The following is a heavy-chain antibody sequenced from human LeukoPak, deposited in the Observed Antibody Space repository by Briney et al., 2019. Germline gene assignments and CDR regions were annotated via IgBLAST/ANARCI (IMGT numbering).Heavy chain of an antibody. CDR2: INHSGST. V-gene: IGHV4-34*01. CDR3: ARGRGYSHQTFDY. J-gene: IGHJ4*02. D-gene: IGHD5-18*01. CDR1: GGSFSGYY. Sequence: PLETLSLTCAVYGGSFSGYYWSWIRQPPGKGLEWIGEINHSGSTNYNPSLKNRVTISVDTSKNQFSLKLSSVTAADTAVYYCARGRGYSHQTFDYWGQGTLVTVSS.